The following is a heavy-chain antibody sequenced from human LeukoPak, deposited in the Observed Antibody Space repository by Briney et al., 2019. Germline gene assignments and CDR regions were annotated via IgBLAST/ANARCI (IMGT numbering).Heavy chain of an antibody. CDR1: GGSISSYY. CDR3: ASSIIDCSSTSCRDY. V-gene: IGHV4-59*01. D-gene: IGHD2-2*01. CDR2: IYYSGST. Sequence: SETLSLTCTVSGGSISSYYWSWIRQPPGKGLEWIGYIYYSGSTNYNPSLKSRVTISVDTSKNQFSLKLSSVTAADTAVYYCASSIIDCSSTSCRDYWGQGTLVTVSS. J-gene: IGHJ4*02.